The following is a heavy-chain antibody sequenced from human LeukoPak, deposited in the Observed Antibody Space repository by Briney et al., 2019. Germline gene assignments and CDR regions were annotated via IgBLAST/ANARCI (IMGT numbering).Heavy chain of an antibody. CDR1: DGSISNYY. CDR3: ARLNLRYFESSDFPYWYFTL. V-gene: IGHV4-59*08. Sequence: PSETLSLTCTVSDGSISNYYWSWIRQPPGKGLQWIGYVYYSGATKYNPSLKSRVPMSVDASKKQFSLRLSSVTATDTAVYYCARLNLRYFESSDFPYWYFTLWGRGTLVTVSS. CDR2: VYYSGAT. J-gene: IGHJ2*01. D-gene: IGHD3-22*01.